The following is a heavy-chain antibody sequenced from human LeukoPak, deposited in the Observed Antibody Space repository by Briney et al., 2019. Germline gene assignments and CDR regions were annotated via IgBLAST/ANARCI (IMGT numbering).Heavy chain of an antibody. J-gene: IGHJ4*02. CDR3: AKVAFNYYDSSGYPDY. D-gene: IGHD3-22*01. CDR2: IRYDGSNK. Sequence: GGSLRLSCAASGFTFSSYGMHWVRQAPGKGLEWVAFIRYDGSNKYYADSVKGRFTISRDNSKNTLYLQMSSLRAEDTAVYYCAKVAFNYYDSSGYPDYWGQGTLVTVSS. V-gene: IGHV3-30*02. CDR1: GFTFSSYG.